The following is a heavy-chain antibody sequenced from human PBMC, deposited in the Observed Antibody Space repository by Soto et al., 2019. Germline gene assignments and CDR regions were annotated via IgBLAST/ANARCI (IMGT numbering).Heavy chain of an antibody. J-gene: IGHJ6*02. CDR1: GFTFSYYG. CDR2: ISYDGTKK. D-gene: IGHD1-26*01. Sequence: QVQLVESGGGVVQPGRSLRLSCAASGFTFSYYGMHWVRQAPGKGLEWVAIISYDGTKKYYADSVKGRFTISRDNSKNTLYLQMNSLRAEDTAVYYCAKASVGGMDVWGQGTTVTDSS. CDR3: AKASVGGMDV. V-gene: IGHV3-30*18.